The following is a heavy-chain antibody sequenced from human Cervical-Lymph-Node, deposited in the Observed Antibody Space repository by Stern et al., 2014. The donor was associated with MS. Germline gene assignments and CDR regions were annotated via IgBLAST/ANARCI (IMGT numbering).Heavy chain of an antibody. D-gene: IGHD6-13*01. CDR3: ALSSETSDRWYSLGYDL. V-gene: IGHV1-69*01. J-gene: IGHJ5*02. Sequence: QVQLGQSGAEVTKPGSSVKVSCKASGGTFSKFPSSWVRQAPGQGLEWMGGIFPVFGTPTYVEECRGRVPITADVSTSTVYMELSSLRSDDTAVYYCALSSETSDRWYSLGYDLWGQGTLVTVSS. CDR1: GGTFSKFP. CDR2: IFPVFGTP.